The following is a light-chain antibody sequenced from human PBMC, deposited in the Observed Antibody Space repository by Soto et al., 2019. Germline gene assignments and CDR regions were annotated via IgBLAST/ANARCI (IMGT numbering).Light chain of an antibody. V-gene: IGLV2-23*01. J-gene: IGLJ2*01. Sequence: QSALTQPASVSGSPGQSITISCTGTSSDVGTYNLVSWYQQSPGKAPKLMLYEGSKRPSGVSNRFSGSKSGNTASLTISGRQAEDEADYYCCSYAGSSTLVFGGGTKLTVL. CDR3: CSYAGSSTLV. CDR1: SSDVGTYNL. CDR2: EGS.